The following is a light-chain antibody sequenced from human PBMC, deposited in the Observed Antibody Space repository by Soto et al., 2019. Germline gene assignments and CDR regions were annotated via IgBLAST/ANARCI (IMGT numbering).Light chain of an antibody. Sequence: QSVLTQPASVSGSPGQSITISCTGTSSDVGGYNYVSWYQQHPGKAPKLMIYEVSNRSSGVSNRFSGSKSGNTASLTISGLQADDEAHYYCCYYTGSPYVFGSGTKVTVL. V-gene: IGLV2-14*01. CDR2: EVS. J-gene: IGLJ1*01. CDR3: CYYTGSPYV. CDR1: SSDVGGYNY.